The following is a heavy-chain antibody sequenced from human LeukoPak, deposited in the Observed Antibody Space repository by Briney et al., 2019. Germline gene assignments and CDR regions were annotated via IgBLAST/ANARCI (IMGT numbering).Heavy chain of an antibody. Sequence: GGSLRLSCAASGFTVSSNYMSWVRQAPGKGLEWVSVIYSGGSTYYADSVKGRFTISRDNSKNTLYLQMNSLRAEDTAVYYCAREVYCSGGSCYSPLFDYWGQGTLVTVSS. CDR3: AREVYCSGGSCYSPLFDY. V-gene: IGHV3-53*01. CDR1: GFTVSSNY. CDR2: IYSGGST. D-gene: IGHD2-15*01. J-gene: IGHJ4*02.